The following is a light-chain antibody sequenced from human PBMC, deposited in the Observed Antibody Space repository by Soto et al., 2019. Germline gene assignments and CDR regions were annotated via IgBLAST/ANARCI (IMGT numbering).Light chain of an antibody. CDR1: QSVSSSF. J-gene: IGKJ2*01. CDR2: AAS. CDR3: QQFGSSPMYT. Sequence: EIVLTQSPGTLSLSPGERATLSCRASQSVSSSFLARYRQRPGQAPRLLIYAASSRATGIPDRFSGSGSGTEFTLTISRLEPEDVAVYYCQQFGSSPMYTFGQGTKLEIK. V-gene: IGKV3-20*01.